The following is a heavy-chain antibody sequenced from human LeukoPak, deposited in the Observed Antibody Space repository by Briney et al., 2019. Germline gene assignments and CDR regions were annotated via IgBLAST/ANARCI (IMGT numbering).Heavy chain of an antibody. CDR1: GFTFTSYG. Sequence: GGSLRLSCAASGFTFTSYGMHWVRQAPGKGLGWVAFIRYDGSNRNYADSVKGRFTISRDNSRNTLYLQMNSLRAEDTAVYYCAKGGYSYDSSGHNYFDYWGQGTLVTVSS. D-gene: IGHD3-22*01. CDR3: AKGGYSYDSSGHNYFDY. CDR2: IRYDGSNR. V-gene: IGHV3-30*02. J-gene: IGHJ4*02.